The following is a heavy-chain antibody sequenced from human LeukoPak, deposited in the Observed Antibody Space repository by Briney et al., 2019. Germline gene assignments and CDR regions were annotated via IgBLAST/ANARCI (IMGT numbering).Heavy chain of an antibody. CDR2: VYYSGST. J-gene: IGHJ4*02. D-gene: IGHD3-9*01. V-gene: IGHV4-59*01. Sequence: PSETLSLTCTVSGGSISSYYWSWIRQPPEKGLEWIGYVYYSGSTNYNPSLKSRVTISVDTSKNQFSLKLSSVTAADTAVYYCARIAYPLYDILTHYYFDYWGQGTLVTVSS. CDR1: GGSISSYY. CDR3: ARIAYPLYDILTHYYFDY.